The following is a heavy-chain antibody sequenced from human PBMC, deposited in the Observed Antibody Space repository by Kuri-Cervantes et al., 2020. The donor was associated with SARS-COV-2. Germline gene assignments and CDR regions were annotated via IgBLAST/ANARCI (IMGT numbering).Heavy chain of an antibody. CDR2: ISYDGSNK. V-gene: IGHV3-30*04. CDR1: GFTFSSYA. Sequence: GESLKISCAASGFTFSSYAMHWVRQAPGKGLEWVAVISYDGSNKYYADSVKGRFTISRDNSKNTLYLQMNGLRVEDTAVYYCASGRDFWTGYVDDSWGQGIWVTVSS. D-gene: IGHD3/OR15-3a*01. CDR3: ASGRDFWTGYVDDS. J-gene: IGHJ4*02.